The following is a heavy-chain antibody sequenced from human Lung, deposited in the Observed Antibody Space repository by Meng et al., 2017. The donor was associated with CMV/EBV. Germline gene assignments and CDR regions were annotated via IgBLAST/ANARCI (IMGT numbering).Heavy chain of an antibody. CDR1: GYILTSYF. Sequence: ASXXVSXKADGYILTSYFIHWVRQAPGQGLEWMGKINPSGGRTTYAQKFQGRVIMTRNTSTSTIYMEVSSLRSDDTAVYYCARGRGPSGSWYIDYWGQGTLVTVSS. CDR3: ARGRGPSGSWYIDY. D-gene: IGHD6-13*01. J-gene: IGHJ4*02. V-gene: IGHV1-46*01. CDR2: INPSGGRT.